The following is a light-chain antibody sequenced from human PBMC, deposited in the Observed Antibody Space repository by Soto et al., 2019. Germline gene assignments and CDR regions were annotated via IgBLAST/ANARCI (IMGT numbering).Light chain of an antibody. Sequence: DIVMTQSPDSLAVSLGERATINCKSSQSVLYSSNNKNYLAWYQQKPGQPPKLLIYWASTRESGVPDRFSGSGSGTDFTLTISSLQAEDVAVYYCQQYYSTPVHFGQGTKLXIK. CDR1: QSVLYSSNNKNY. V-gene: IGKV4-1*01. J-gene: IGKJ2*01. CDR3: QQYYSTPVH. CDR2: WAS.